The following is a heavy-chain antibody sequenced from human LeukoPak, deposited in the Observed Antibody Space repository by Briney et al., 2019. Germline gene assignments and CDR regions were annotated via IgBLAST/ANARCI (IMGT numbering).Heavy chain of an antibody. CDR2: IYPGDSDT. J-gene: IGHJ3*02. D-gene: IGHD6-13*01. CDR3: ARQTRQGSSWYSVADAFDI. Sequence: GESLKISCKGSGYSFTSYWIVWGRQMPGKSLEGMGIIYPGDSDTRYSPSFQGQVTISADKSISSAYLQWSSLKASDTAMYYCARQTRQGSSWYSVADAFDIWGQGTMVTVSS. CDR1: GYSFTSYW. V-gene: IGHV5-51*01.